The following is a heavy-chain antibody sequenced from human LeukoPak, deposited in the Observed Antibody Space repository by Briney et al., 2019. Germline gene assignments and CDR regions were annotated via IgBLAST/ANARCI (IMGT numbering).Heavy chain of an antibody. CDR3: AKLGLTGSIRPPTDY. Sequence: XSXYAXHWVRQAPGKGLEWVAVISYDGSNKYYADSVKGRFTISRDNSKNTLYLQMNSLRAEDTAVYYCAKLGLTGSIRPPTDYWGQGTLVTVSS. D-gene: IGHD3-9*01. J-gene: IGHJ4*02. CDR2: ISYDGSNK. CDR1: XSXYA. V-gene: IGHV3-30-3*02.